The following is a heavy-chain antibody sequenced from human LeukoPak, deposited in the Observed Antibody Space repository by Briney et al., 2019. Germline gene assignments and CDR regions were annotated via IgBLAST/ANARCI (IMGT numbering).Heavy chain of an antibody. V-gene: IGHV4-4*07. CDR1: GGSISIYY. CDR3: ARQTGSGLFILP. J-gene: IGHJ4*02. D-gene: IGHD3/OR15-3a*01. CDR2: IYTSGST. Sequence: SETLSLTCTVSGGSISIYYWSWIRQPAGKGLEWIGHIYTSGSTNYNPSLKSRVTMSVDTSKNQFSLRLTSVTAADTAVYYCARQTGSGLFILPGGQGTLVTVSS.